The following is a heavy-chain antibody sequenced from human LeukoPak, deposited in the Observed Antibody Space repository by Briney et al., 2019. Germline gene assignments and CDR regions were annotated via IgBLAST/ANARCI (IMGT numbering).Heavy chain of an antibody. CDR3: ARELRANPKFYFDY. V-gene: IGHV4-61*02. Sequence: SETLSLTCSVSGGSISSGSYYWSWIRQPAGKGLEWIGRIYTSGSTNYNPSLKSRVTISVDTSKNQFSLKLSSVTAADTAVYYCARELRANPKFYFDYRGQGTLVTVSS. J-gene: IGHJ4*02. D-gene: IGHD4/OR15-4a*01. CDR2: IYTSGST. CDR1: GGSISSGSYY.